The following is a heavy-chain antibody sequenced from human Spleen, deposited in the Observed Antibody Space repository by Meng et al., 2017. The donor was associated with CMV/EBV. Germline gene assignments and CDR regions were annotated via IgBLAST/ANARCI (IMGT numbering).Heavy chain of an antibody. CDR3: ARRVGGLDV. D-gene: IGHD3/OR15-3a*01. V-gene: IGHV1-46*01. J-gene: IGHJ4*02. CDR2: INPSGGST. CDR1: GYSFSGYY. Sequence: ASVKVSCKASGYSFSGYYMHWVRQAPGQGFEWMGIINPSGGSTSYAPKFQGRVTMTRDTSTSTVYMELSSLRSDDTALYYCARRVGGLDVWGQGTLVTVS.